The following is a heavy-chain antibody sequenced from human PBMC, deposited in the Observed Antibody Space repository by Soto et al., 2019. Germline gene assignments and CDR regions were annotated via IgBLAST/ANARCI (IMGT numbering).Heavy chain of an antibody. CDR3: ATDVGGYISGLARH. J-gene: IGHJ4*02. V-gene: IGHV1-58*01. CDR2: IDVGSANA. Sequence: QMQLVQSGPEVKKPGTSVKVSCKTSGFTFSSSAVHWVRQARGHRLQWIGWIDVGSANANYAHMLQERVTISRDMSTSTAYMELSSLRPEDTAGYYWATDVGGYISGLARHWGPGTLVTVSS. D-gene: IGHD1-26*01. CDR1: GFTFSSSA.